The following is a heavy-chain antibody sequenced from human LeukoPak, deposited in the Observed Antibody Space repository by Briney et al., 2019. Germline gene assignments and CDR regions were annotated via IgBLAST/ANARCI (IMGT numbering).Heavy chain of an antibody. V-gene: IGHV3-15*01. CDR1: GFTYSDAW. Sequence: GGSLRLSCTAYGFTYSDAWMNWVRQAPGKGLEWVGRIKSETDGGTTDFPAHVKGRFSITREASKNTLYLQMNALRIDDTAVYFCTAAPRFTDFADSWGQGTLVTVST. D-gene: IGHD2-15*01. CDR2: IKSETDGGTT. J-gene: IGHJ4*02. CDR3: TAAPRFTDFADS.